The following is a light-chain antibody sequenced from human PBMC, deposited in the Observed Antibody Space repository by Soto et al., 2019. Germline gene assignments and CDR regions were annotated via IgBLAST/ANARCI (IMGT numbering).Light chain of an antibody. CDR3: QQLNSYPLT. CDR1: QGINSY. V-gene: IGKV1-9*01. J-gene: IGKJ4*01. CDR2: AAS. Sequence: DIQLTQSPSFLSASVGDRVTITCRASQGINSYLVWYQQQPGKAPKLLIYAASTMQSGVPSRFSGSGSGTAFTLTIRSLQREDFATYYCQQLNSYPLTFGGGTKVEIK.